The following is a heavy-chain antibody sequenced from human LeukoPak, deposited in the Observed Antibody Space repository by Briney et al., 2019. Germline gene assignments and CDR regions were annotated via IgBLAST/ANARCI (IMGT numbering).Heavy chain of an antibody. V-gene: IGHV3-21*01. J-gene: IGHJ4*02. CDR2: ISSSSSYI. CDR1: GFTFSSYS. Sequence: PGRSLRLSCAASGFTFSSYSMNWVRQAPGKGLEWVSSISSSSSYIYYADSVKGRFTISRDNAKNSLYLQMNSLRAEDTAVYYCARAWIAAAGNGKYFDYWGQGTLVTVSS. CDR3: ARAWIAAAGNGKYFDY. D-gene: IGHD6-13*01.